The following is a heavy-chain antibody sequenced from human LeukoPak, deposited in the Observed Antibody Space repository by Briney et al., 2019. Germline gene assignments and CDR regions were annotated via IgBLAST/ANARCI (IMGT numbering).Heavy chain of an antibody. CDR2: IYYSGDT. D-gene: IGHD6-13*01. Sequence: PSETLSLTCTVSGDSIVCSNCYWGWVRQPPGTGLEWIGSIYYSGDTHYNPSLKSRVTISVDKSKNQFSLKLRSVTAADTAVYYCARINIAADSNPLDYWGQGTLVTVSS. CDR1: GDSIVCSNCY. V-gene: IGHV4-39*07. J-gene: IGHJ4*02. CDR3: ARINIAADSNPLDY.